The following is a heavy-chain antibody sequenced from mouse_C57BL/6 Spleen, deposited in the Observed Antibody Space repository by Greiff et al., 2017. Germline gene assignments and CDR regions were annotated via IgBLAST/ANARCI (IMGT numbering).Heavy chain of an antibody. J-gene: IGHJ1*03. Sequence: QVTLKESGPGILQPSQTLSLTCSFSGFSLSTSGMGVGWIRQPSGKGLEWLAHIWWDDDKYYNPALKSRLTISKDTSKNQVFLKIANVDTADTATYYCARIGYYYGSSPWYFDVWGTGTTVTVSS. D-gene: IGHD1-1*01. V-gene: IGHV8-8*01. CDR3: ARIGYYYGSSPWYFDV. CDR2: IWWDDDK. CDR1: GFSLSTSGMG.